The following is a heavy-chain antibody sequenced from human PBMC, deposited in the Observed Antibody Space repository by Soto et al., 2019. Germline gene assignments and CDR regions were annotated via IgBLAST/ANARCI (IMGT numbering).Heavy chain of an antibody. CDR3: VRAGPRFGYGHWFDP. CDR2: IYHSGST. J-gene: IGHJ5*02. V-gene: IGHV4-30-2*01. D-gene: IGHD5-12*01. Sequence: SETLSLTCAVSGGSISSGGYSWSWIRQPPGKGLEWIGYIYHSGSTYYNPSLKSRVTISVDTSKNQFSLKLSSVTAADTAVYYCVRAGPRFGYGHWFDPWGQGTLVTVSS. CDR1: GGSISSGGYS.